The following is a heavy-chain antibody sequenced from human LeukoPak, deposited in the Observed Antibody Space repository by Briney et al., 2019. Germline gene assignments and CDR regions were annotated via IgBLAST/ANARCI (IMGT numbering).Heavy chain of an antibody. Sequence: GGSLRLSCAASGFTFSSYWMHWVRQAPGKGLVWVSRINSDGSSTSYADSVKGQFTISRDNAKNTLYLQMNSLRAEDTAVYYCAHLSGYCSSTSCYAWGQGTLVTVSS. J-gene: IGHJ4*02. CDR3: AHLSGYCSSTSCYA. D-gene: IGHD2-2*01. CDR1: GFTFSSYW. V-gene: IGHV3-74*01. CDR2: INSDGSST.